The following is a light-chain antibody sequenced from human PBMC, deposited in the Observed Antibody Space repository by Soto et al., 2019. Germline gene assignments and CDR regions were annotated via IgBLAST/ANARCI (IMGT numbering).Light chain of an antibody. J-gene: IGKJ3*01. V-gene: IGKV1-12*01. CDR2: AAS. Sequence: DIQMTQSPSSVSASVGDRVTITCRASQSISSWLAWYQQKPGKAPKLLIYAASSLQSGVPTRFSGSGAGTDFTLTFSGMQPEDFATYYCQEANSFPPTFGRGTKVDIK. CDR1: QSISSW. CDR3: QEANSFPPT.